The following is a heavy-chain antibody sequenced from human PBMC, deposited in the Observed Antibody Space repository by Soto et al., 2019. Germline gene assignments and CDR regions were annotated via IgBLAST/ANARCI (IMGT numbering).Heavy chain of an antibody. J-gene: IGHJ5*02. Sequence: QVQLVQSGAEVKKPGASVKVSCKASSYRFTSYGISWVRQAPGQGLEWMGWINTDNGDTKFAQKFQGRVTMTADPSTSTASMELRSLRTDDPAVSYCARVGLTMIVVPFGVPWGQGTLVTVSS. CDR1: SYRFTSYG. CDR2: INTDNGDT. V-gene: IGHV1-18*04. CDR3: ARVGLTMIVVPFGVP. D-gene: IGHD3-22*01.